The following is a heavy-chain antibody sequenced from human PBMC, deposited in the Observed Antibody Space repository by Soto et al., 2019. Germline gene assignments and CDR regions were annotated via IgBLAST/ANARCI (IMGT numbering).Heavy chain of an antibody. J-gene: IGHJ6*02. Sequence: QGHLVQSGAEVKKPGASVKVYCKASGYTFTRYGIGWVRQAPGQGLEWMGWISGYNGDTNYAQRFQGRVTMTIDTSTSTAYMELRSLTSDDTTVYYCAKNGQPPYYYYGMDVWGQGTSVTVSS. CDR1: GYTFTRYG. D-gene: IGHD2-8*01. V-gene: IGHV1-18*01. CDR3: AKNGQPPYYYYGMDV. CDR2: ISGYNGDT.